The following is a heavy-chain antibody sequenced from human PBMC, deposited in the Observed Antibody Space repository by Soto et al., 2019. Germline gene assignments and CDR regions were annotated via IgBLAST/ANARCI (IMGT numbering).Heavy chain of an antibody. CDR3: ARDRAAVGGDFYYYMDV. Sequence: QVQLVQSGAEVKKPGASVKVSCKASGYTFTSYVISWVRQAPGQGPEWMGRISVHNGNTDYAQKLQGRVTMTTDTSTSTAYMELRSLRSDDTAVYYCARDRAAVGGDFYYYMDVWGKGTTVTVSS. J-gene: IGHJ6*03. D-gene: IGHD2-15*01. V-gene: IGHV1-18*01. CDR1: GYTFTSYV. CDR2: ISVHNGNT.